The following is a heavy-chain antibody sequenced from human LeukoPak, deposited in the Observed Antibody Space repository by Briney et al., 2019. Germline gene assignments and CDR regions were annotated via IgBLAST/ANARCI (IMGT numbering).Heavy chain of an antibody. Sequence: ASVKVSCKASGYTFTSYAMNWVRQAPGQGLEWMGGIMPIFGTTNYAQKFQGRVTLTADESTSTTYMDLSSLRSEDTAVYYCARDSDTRGFDPWGQGTLVTVSS. V-gene: IGHV1-69*13. J-gene: IGHJ5*02. CDR2: IMPIFGTT. CDR1: GYTFTSYA. CDR3: ARDSDTRGFDP.